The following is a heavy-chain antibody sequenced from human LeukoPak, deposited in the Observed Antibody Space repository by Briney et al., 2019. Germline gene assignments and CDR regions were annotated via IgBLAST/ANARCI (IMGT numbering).Heavy chain of an antibody. J-gene: IGHJ4*02. D-gene: IGHD3-10*01. CDR3: ARASGSITMVRGVISPDY. CDR2: ISSSSSTI. V-gene: IGHV3-48*01. CDR1: GFTFSSYS. Sequence: PGGSLRLSCAASGFTFSSYSMNWVRQAPGKGLEWVSYISSSSSTIYYADSVKGRFTISRDNAKNSLYLQMNSLRAEDTAVYYCARASGSITMVRGVISPDYWGQGTLVTVSS.